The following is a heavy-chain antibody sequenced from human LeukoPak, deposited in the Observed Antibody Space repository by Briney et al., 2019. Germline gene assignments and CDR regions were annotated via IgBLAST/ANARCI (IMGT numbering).Heavy chain of an antibody. J-gene: IGHJ4*02. V-gene: IGHV1-2*06. Sequence: GASVKVSCKASGYTFTGYYMHWVQQAPGQGLEWMGRINPNSGGTNYAQKFQGRVTMTRDTSISTVYMELSSLRSEDTAVYYCARAHDMIDYWGQGTLVTVSS. CDR2: INPNSGGT. CDR3: ARAHDMIDY. CDR1: GYTFTGYY. D-gene: IGHD3-9*01.